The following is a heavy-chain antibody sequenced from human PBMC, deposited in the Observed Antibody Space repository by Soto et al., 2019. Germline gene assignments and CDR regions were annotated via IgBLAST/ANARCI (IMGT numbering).Heavy chain of an antibody. CDR2: IYSSYGTS. Sequence: SVKVSCKASGCTLSSYAINWVRQAPGKGLEWMGGIYSSYGTSNYAQKFQGRVTITAETSTNTAYMELSSLRAEDTAVYYCARRGTYDSSGYYPFDYWGQGTLVTVSS. J-gene: IGHJ4*02. CDR3: ARRGTYDSSGYYPFDY. D-gene: IGHD3-22*01. CDR1: GCTLSSYA. V-gene: IGHV1-69*06.